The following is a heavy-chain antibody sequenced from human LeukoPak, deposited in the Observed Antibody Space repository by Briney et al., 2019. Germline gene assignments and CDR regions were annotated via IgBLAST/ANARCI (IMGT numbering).Heavy chain of an antibody. CDR1: GGSISSGGYY. J-gene: IGHJ4*02. Sequence: PSETLSLTCTVSGGSISSGGYYWSWIRQHPGKGLEWIGYIYYSGSTYYNPSLKSRVTISVDTSKNQFSLKLSSVTAADTAVYYCARGPKTPYYFDYWGQGTLVTVSS. CDR3: ARGPKTPYYFDY. V-gene: IGHV4-31*03. CDR2: IYYSGST.